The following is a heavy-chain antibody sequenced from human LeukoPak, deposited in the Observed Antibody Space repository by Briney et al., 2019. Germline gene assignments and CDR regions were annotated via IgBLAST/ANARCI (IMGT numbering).Heavy chain of an antibody. CDR1: GFTFSTSA. Sequence: GGSLRLSCVVSGFTFSTSAMSWVRQAPGKGLEWVSGISESGGSTYYADSVKGRFTSSRDNSKNTLYVQMNSLRAEDTAVHYCAKGHYYGSGSLDYWGQGTLVTVSS. V-gene: IGHV3-23*01. CDR3: AKGHYYGSGSLDY. D-gene: IGHD3-10*01. J-gene: IGHJ4*02. CDR2: ISESGGST.